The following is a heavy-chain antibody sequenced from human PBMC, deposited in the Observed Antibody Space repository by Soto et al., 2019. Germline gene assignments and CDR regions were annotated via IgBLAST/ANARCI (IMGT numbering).Heavy chain of an antibody. Sequence: QVQLQESGPGLVKPSETLSLTCQVSGASVGGHYWSWIRQPPGKGLEWIGFVDYTGSTKTNPFLKSRVTISIYTSNKPSSLRLQSATAADTAVYFCARRNYSESSGYTHFEYWGQGIRVTVSS. J-gene: IGHJ4*02. CDR2: VDYTGST. CDR3: ARRNYSESSGYTHFEY. D-gene: IGHD3-22*01. CDR1: GASVGGHY. V-gene: IGHV4-59*02.